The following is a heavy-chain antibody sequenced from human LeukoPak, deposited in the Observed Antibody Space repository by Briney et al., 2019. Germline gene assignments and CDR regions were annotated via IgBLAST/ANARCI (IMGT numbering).Heavy chain of an antibody. D-gene: IGHD6-19*01. J-gene: IGHJ4*02. CDR2: IRGSGGGT. V-gene: IGHV3-23*01. Sequence: GGSLRLSCAASGFTFSSYAMSWVRRAPGKGLEWVSAIRGSGGGTYYADSVKGRFTISRDNSKNTLYLQMNSLRDEDTALYYCAKAGIGVVGYFAYWGKETLVTVS. CDR1: GFTFSSYA. CDR3: AKAGIGVVGYFAY.